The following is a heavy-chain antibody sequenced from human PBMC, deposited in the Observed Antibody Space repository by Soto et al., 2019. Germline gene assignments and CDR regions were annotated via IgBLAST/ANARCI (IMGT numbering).Heavy chain of an antibody. J-gene: IGHJ4*02. CDR2: IKSKTEGGTT. CDR3: ATSTHSYTDFRY. D-gene: IGHD5-18*01. V-gene: IGHV3-15*02. Sequence: EVQLVESGGALVKPGESLRLSCAASGFTFSNAWMSWVRQAPGKGLEWVGRIKSKTEGGTTDHAAPVKGRFNVSRDDSKTTLYLHMNSLKTEDTAVYYCATSTHSYTDFRYWGKGTLVTVSS. CDR1: GFTFSNAW.